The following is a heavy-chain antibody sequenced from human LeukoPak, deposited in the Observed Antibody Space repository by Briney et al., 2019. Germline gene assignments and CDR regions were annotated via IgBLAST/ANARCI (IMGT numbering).Heavy chain of an antibody. CDR2: ISGSGGST. Sequence: GGSLRLSCAASGFTFSSYAMSWVRQAPGKGLEWVSAISGSGGSTYYADSVKGRFTISRGNSKNTLYLQMNSLRAEDTAVYYCANLGDYGDYGAFHYYYGMDVWGQGTTVTVSS. D-gene: IGHD4-17*01. CDR1: GFTFSSYA. CDR3: ANLGDYGDYGAFHYYYGMDV. J-gene: IGHJ6*02. V-gene: IGHV3-23*01.